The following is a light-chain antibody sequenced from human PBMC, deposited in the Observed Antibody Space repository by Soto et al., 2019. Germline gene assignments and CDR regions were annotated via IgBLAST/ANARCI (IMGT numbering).Light chain of an antibody. CDR3: AAWDDNLNAYV. Sequence: HSVLTQPPSASSTPGQTVTISCSGSTSNIGTFYVYWYQHLPGTAPKLLIYIGDQRASGVSDRFSGSKSGTSASLAISGLRSDDEADYYCAAWDDNLNAYVFGSGTKVTVL. J-gene: IGLJ1*01. V-gene: IGLV1-47*02. CDR2: IGD. CDR1: TSNIGTFY.